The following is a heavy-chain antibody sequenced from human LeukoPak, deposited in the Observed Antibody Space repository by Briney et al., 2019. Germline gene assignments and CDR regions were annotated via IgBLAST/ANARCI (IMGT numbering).Heavy chain of an antibody. J-gene: IGHJ5*02. CDR1: GYTFTSYG. CDR3: ARMARIWFGESWYNWFDP. CDR2: ISAHTGTT. D-gene: IGHD3-10*01. Sequence: ASVKVFCKASGYTFTSYGISWVRQAPGQGLEWMGWISAHTGTTNYAQKFQGRVTMTIDTSTSTAFMELRSLRSDDTAVYYCARMARIWFGESWYNWFDPWGQGSLVTVSS. V-gene: IGHV1-18*01.